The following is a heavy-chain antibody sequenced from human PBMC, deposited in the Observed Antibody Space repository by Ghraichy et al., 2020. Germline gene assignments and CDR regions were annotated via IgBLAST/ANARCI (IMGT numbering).Heavy chain of an antibody. V-gene: IGHV3-23*01. CDR1: GFTFSSYA. CDR2: ITGSGGST. D-gene: IGHD3-3*01. CDR3: ASTKPERWDFWSGPDLAEGMDV. J-gene: IGHJ6*02. Sequence: GGSLRLSCAASGFTFSSYAMSWVRQAPGKGLEWVSAITGSGGSTYYADSVKGRFTISRDNSKNTLYLQMNSLRAEDTAVYYCASTKPERWDFWSGPDLAEGMDVWGQGTTVTVSS.